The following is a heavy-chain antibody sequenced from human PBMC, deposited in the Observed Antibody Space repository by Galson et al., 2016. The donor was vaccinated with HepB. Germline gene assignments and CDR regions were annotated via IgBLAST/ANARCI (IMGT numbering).Heavy chain of an antibody. Sequence: SLRLSCAASGFTFSSYSMIWVRQAPGKGLEWVSFICSSSSSIYYADSVKGRFTVSRDNAQNSLFLQMNSLRAEDTAIYYCASRYSSPFIRGLFDYWGQGTLVTVSS. J-gene: IGHJ4*02. CDR2: ICSSSSSI. V-gene: IGHV3-21*01. CDR3: ASRYSSPFIRGLFDY. D-gene: IGHD4-11*01. CDR1: GFTFSSYS.